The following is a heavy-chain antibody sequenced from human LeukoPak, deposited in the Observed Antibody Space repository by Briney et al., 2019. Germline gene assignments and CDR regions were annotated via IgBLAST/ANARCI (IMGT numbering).Heavy chain of an antibody. J-gene: IGHJ5*02. Sequence: PSETLSLTCAVSGGSISSSNWWNWVRQPPGKGLEWIGEIYHSGSTNYNPSLKSRVTISVDKSKNQFSLKLSSVTAADTAVYYCARDPIDCSGGSCYSEGWFDPWGQGTLVTVST. CDR2: IYHSGST. CDR1: GGSISSSNW. D-gene: IGHD2-15*01. V-gene: IGHV4-4*02. CDR3: ARDPIDCSGGSCYSEGWFDP.